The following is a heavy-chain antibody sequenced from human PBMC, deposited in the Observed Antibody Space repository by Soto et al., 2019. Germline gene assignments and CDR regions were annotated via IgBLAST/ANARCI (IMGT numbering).Heavy chain of an antibody. CDR3: ARSYGDYEDWLDP. V-gene: IGHV3-74*02. D-gene: IGHD4-17*01. J-gene: IGHJ5*02. CDR2: IKSDGSST. Sequence: EVQPLESGGGLVQPGGSLRLSCAASGFTFSSYAMTWVRQAPGKGLVWVSRIKSDGSSTTYADSVKGRFTISRDNAKNTLYLQMNSLRADDTAVYYCARSYGDYEDWLDPWGQGTLVTVSS. CDR1: GFTFSSYA.